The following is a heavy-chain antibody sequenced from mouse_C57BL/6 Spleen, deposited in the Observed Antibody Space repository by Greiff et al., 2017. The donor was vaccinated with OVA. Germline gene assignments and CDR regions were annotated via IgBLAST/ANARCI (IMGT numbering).Heavy chain of an antibody. CDR2: IRSKANGYTT. J-gene: IGHJ2*01. Sequence: EVHLVESGGGLVQPGGSLSLSCAASGFTFTDYYMSWVRQPPGKALEWLGFIRSKANGYTTEYSASVKGRFTISRDNSQSILYLQMNALRAEDSATYYCARLRRGLFDYWGQGTTLTVSS. CDR1: GFTFTDYY. D-gene: IGHD2-12*01. V-gene: IGHV7-3*01. CDR3: ARLRRGLFDY.